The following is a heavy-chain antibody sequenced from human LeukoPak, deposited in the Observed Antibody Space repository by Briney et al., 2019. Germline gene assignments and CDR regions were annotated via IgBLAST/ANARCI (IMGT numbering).Heavy chain of an antibody. CDR3: ARDRCGGDCYADDAFDI. CDR1: GGTFTSYA. Sequence: SVKVSCKASGGTFTSYAINWVRQAPGQGLEWMGRIIPIFGIANYAQRFQGRVTITADTSTSTAYMELSSLRSEDTAVYYCARDRCGGDCYADDAFDIWGQGTMVTVSS. V-gene: IGHV1-69*04. J-gene: IGHJ3*02. CDR2: IIPIFGIA. D-gene: IGHD2-21*02.